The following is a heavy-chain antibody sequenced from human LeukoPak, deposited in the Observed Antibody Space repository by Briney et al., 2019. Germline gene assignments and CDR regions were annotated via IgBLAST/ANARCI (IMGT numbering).Heavy chain of an antibody. CDR2: INPNSGGT. CDR1: GYTFTGYY. Sequence: ASVKVSCKASGYTFTGYYMHWVRQAPGQGLEWMGWINPNSGGTNYAQKFQGRVTMTRDTSISTAYMELSRLRSDDTAVYYCARGPPIFGVVITPFDYWGQGTLVTVSS. V-gene: IGHV1-2*02. J-gene: IGHJ4*02. D-gene: IGHD3-3*01. CDR3: ARGPPIFGVVITPFDY.